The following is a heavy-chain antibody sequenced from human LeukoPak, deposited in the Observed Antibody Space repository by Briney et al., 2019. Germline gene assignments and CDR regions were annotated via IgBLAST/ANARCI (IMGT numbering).Heavy chain of an antibody. V-gene: IGHV3-30*03. D-gene: IGHD1-1*01. CDR2: ISSDGSKK. CDR1: GFPFSGYG. J-gene: IGHJ4*02. CDR3: ATEYDNLDDYFDY. Sequence: GRSLRLSCTASGFPFSGYGMHRVRQAPGKGPEWVAAISSDGSKKDYADSVKGRFSISRDKSKNTLYLQMNSLRPEDTAVYYCATEYDNLDDYFDYWGQGTLVIVSS.